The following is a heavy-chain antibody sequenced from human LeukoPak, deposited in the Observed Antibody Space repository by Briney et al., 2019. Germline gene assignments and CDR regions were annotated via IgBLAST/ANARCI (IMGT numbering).Heavy chain of an antibody. D-gene: IGHD5-24*01. CDR2: IKEDGSEK. CDR1: GFTFSSYA. J-gene: IGHJ4*02. CDR3: ARGRKWLQPLDY. V-gene: IGHV3-7*01. Sequence: GGSLRLSCAASGFTFSSYAMSWVRQAPGKGLEWVANIKEDGSEKNYVDSVRGRFIISRDNTKNSLYLQMNTLRAEDTAVYYCARGRKWLQPLDYWGQGNLVTVSS.